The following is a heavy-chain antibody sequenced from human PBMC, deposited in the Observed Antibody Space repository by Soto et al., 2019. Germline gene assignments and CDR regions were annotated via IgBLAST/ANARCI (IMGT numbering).Heavy chain of an antibody. D-gene: IGHD4-17*01. V-gene: IGHV3-21*01. Sequence: LRLSCAASGFTFSSYSMNWVRQAPGKGLEWVSSISSSSSYIYYADSVKGRFTISRDNAKNSLYLQMNSLRAEDTAVYYCARSKPTVPTHSFSYCARGTLVPVSS. CDR3: ARSKPTVPTHSFSY. CDR1: GFTFSSYS. J-gene: IGHJ4*02. CDR2: ISSSSSYI.